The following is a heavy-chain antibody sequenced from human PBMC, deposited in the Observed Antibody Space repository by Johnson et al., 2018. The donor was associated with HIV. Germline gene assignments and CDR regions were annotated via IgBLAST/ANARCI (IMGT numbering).Heavy chain of an antibody. CDR2: ISYDGGEK. Sequence: QVQLVESGGGVVQPGRSLRLSCAASGFTFSSYAMHWVRQAPGKGLEWVAVISYDGGEKYYADSVKGRFTISRDNTKNTLYLQMNSLRPEDTAVYYCAREFTLDWLNPTIWGQGTMVTVSS. J-gene: IGHJ3*02. D-gene: IGHD3-3*01. CDR1: GFTFSSYA. V-gene: IGHV3-30*04. CDR3: AREFTLDWLNPTI.